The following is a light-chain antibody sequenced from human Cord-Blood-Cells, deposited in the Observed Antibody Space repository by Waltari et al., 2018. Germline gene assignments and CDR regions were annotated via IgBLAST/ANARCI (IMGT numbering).Light chain of an antibody. V-gene: IGKV4-1*01. J-gene: IGKJ4*01. CDR2: WAS. Sequence: DIVMTQSPDSLAVYLGERATINCKSSQSVLYSSNNKNYLAWYQQKPGQPPKLLIYWASTRESGVPDRFSGSGSGTDFTLTISSLQAEDVAVYYSQQYYSTPLTFGGGTKVEIK. CDR3: QQYYSTPLT. CDR1: QSVLYSSNNKNY.